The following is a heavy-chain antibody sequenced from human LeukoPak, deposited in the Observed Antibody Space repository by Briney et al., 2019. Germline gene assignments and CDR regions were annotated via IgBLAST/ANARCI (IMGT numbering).Heavy chain of an antibody. CDR2: IYPGDSDT. V-gene: IGHV5-51*01. Sequence: GESLKISCKGSGYSFTSYWIGWVRQMPGKGLEWMGIIYPGDSDTRYSPSFQGQVTISADKSISTAYLQWSSLKASDTATYYCARLSVYDSSGYYYYFDYWGQGTLVTVSS. J-gene: IGHJ4*02. CDR3: ARLSVYDSSGYYYYFDY. CDR1: GYSFTSYW. D-gene: IGHD3-22*01.